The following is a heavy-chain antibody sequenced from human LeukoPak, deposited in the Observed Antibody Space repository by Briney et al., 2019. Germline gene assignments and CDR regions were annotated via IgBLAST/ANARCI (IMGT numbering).Heavy chain of an antibody. D-gene: IGHD3-10*01. J-gene: IGHJ4*02. CDR1: GYTLTELS. Sequence: ASVKVSCKVSGYTLTELSMHWVRQAPGKGLEWMGGFDPEDGETIYAQKFQGRVTMTEDTSTDTAYMELSSLRSEDTAVYYCATSSDGLGSFDYWGQGTLVTVSS. CDR3: ATSSDGLGSFDY. V-gene: IGHV1-24*01. CDR2: FDPEDGET.